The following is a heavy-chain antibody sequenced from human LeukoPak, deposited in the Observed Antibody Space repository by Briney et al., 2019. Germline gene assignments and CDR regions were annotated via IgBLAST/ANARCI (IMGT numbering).Heavy chain of an antibody. CDR1: GGSISSSSYY. V-gene: IGHV4-39*07. Sequence: SGTLSLTCTVSGGSISSSSYYWGWIRQPPGKGLEWIGSIYYSGSTYYNPSLKSRVTISVDTSKNQFSLKLSSVTAADTAVYYCARMEEEDNWNYVPTYYFDYWAREPWSPSPQ. D-gene: IGHD1-7*01. CDR3: ARMEEEDNWNYVPTYYFDY. CDR2: IYYSGST. J-gene: IGHJ4*02.